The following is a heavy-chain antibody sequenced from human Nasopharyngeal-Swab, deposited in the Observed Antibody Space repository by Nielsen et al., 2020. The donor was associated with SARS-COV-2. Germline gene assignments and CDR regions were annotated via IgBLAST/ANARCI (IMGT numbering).Heavy chain of an antibody. Sequence: SQTLSLTCAVYGGSFSGYYWSWIRQPPGKGLEWIGEINHSGSTNYNPSLKSRVTISVETSKNQFSLKLSSVTAADTAVYYCARGGGYSYGAIDYWGQGTLVTVSS. CDR2: INHSGST. J-gene: IGHJ4*02. CDR3: ARGGGYSYGAIDY. D-gene: IGHD5-18*01. CDR1: GGSFSGYY. V-gene: IGHV4-34*01.